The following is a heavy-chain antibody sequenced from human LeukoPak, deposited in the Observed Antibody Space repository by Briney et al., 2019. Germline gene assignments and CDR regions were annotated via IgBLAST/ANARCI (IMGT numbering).Heavy chain of an antibody. CDR2: IWYDGSNQ. V-gene: IGHV3-33*01. Sequence: QAGGSLRLSCAASGFTFRNHGMSWVRQAPGKGLEWVAIIWYDGSNQYYGDSVKGRFTISRDNSKNMLYLQMNSLRVDDTALYYCVRDRSARYFDFWGRGTLVTVSS. CDR1: GFTFRNHG. D-gene: IGHD3-3*01. J-gene: IGHJ2*01. CDR3: VRDRSARYFDF.